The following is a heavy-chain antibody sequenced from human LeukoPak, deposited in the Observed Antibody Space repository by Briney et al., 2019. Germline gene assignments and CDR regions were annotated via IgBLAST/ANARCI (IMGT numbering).Heavy chain of an antibody. Sequence: AASVKVSCKASGYTFTGYYMHWVRQAPGQGLEWMGWINPNSGGTNYAQKFQGRVTMTRDTSISTAYMELSRLRYDDTAVYYCARESPEDAFDIWGQGTMVTVSS. CDR3: ARESPEDAFDI. J-gene: IGHJ3*02. CDR2: INPNSGGT. CDR1: GYTFTGYY. V-gene: IGHV1-2*02.